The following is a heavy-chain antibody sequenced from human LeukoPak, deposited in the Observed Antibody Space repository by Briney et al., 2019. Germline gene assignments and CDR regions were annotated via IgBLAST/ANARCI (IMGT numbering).Heavy chain of an antibody. J-gene: IGHJ4*02. V-gene: IGHV1-18*01. CDR2: ISAYNGNT. CDR3: ARDWGYYDSSGYNY. Sequence: GASVKVSCKASGYTFTSYGISWVRQAPGQGLEWMGWISAYNGNTNYAQKLQGRVTMTTDTSTSTAYMELRSLRSDHTAVYYCARDWGYYDSSGYNYWGQGTLVTVSS. D-gene: IGHD3-22*01. CDR1: GYTFTSYG.